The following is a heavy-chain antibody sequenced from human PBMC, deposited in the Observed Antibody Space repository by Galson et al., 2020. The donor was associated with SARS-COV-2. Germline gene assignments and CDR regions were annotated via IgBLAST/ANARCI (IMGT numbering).Heavy chain of an antibody. D-gene: IGHD4-17*01. Sequence: SATLSLTCAVSGTSISGGSYSWNWIRQPPGKGLEWIGYISHSGGTYYNPSLKSRVTILGDRSKNQFSLRLSSVTAADAAVYFCARLHYGEYAPEAFDIWGPGTRVTVAS. CDR1: GTSISGGSYS. CDR3: ARLHYGEYAPEAFDI. J-gene: IGHJ3*02. CDR2: ISHSGGT. V-gene: IGHV4-30-2*01.